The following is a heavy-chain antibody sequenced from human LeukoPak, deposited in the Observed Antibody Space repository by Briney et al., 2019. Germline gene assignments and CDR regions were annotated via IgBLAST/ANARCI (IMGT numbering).Heavy chain of an antibody. CDR1: GGSISSYY. CDR2: IYYSGST. Sequence: SETLSLTCTVSGGSISSYYWSWIRQPPGKGLEWIGYIYYSGSTYYNPSLKSRVTISVDTSKNQFSLKLSSVTAADTAVYYCARGLGYCTNGVCPLFNYWGQGTLVTVSS. D-gene: IGHD2-8*01. V-gene: IGHV4-30-4*08. J-gene: IGHJ4*02. CDR3: ARGLGYCTNGVCPLFNY.